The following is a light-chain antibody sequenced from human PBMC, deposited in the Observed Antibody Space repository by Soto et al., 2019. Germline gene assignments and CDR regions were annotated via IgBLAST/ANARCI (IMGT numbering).Light chain of an antibody. J-gene: IGKJ1*01. CDR3: QQYNSYWSWT. V-gene: IGKV1-5*03. Sequence: DIQMTQSPSTLSASVGNRVTISCRASQSVGRWLAWYQQKPGKAPKLLIYKASTLETGVPSRFSGSGSGTEFTLTISRLQPDDFATYYCQQYNSYWSWTFGQGTKVEMK. CDR2: KAS. CDR1: QSVGRW.